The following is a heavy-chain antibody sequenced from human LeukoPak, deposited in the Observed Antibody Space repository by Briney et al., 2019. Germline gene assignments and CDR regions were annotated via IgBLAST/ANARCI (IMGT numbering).Heavy chain of an antibody. Sequence: GGSLRLSCAASGFSFSSHPMNWVRQAPGKGLEWVSGISGSGTNTYYADSVKGRFTISRDNSKNTLYLQMNSLRAEDTAAYYCAKGTYDSIGHFDYWGQGTLVSVSS. CDR1: GFSFSSHP. CDR2: ISGSGTNT. V-gene: IGHV3-23*01. CDR3: AKGTYDSIGHFDY. J-gene: IGHJ4*02. D-gene: IGHD3-22*01.